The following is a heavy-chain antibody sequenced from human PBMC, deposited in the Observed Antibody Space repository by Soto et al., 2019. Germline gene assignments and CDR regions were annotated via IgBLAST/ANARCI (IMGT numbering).Heavy chain of an antibody. V-gene: IGHV4-59*01. CDR3: ARVVVVPAARGANFDY. CDR2: IYYSGST. CDR1: GGSISSYY. Sequence: ETLSLTCTVSGGSISSYYWSWIRQPPGKGLEWIGYIYYSGSTNYNPSLKSRVTISVDTSKNQFSLKLSSVTAADTAVYYCARVVVVPAARGANFDYWGQGTLVTVSS. D-gene: IGHD2-2*01. J-gene: IGHJ4*02.